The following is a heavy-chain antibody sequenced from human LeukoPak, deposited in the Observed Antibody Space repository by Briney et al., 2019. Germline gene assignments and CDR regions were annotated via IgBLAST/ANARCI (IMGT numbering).Heavy chain of an antibody. CDR3: ARRGSSGYFYYFDY. J-gene: IGHJ4*02. CDR2: IYTSGST. V-gene: IGHV4-59*10. D-gene: IGHD3-22*01. CDR1: GGSFSSYY. Sequence: SETLSLTCAAYGGSFSSYYWSWIRQPAGKGLEWIGRIYTSGSTNYNPSLKSRVTMSVDTSKNQFSLKLSSVTAADTAVYYCARRGSSGYFYYFDYWGQGTLVTVSS.